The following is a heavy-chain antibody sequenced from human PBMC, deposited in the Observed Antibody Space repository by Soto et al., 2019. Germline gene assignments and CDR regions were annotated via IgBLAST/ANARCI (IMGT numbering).Heavy chain of an antibody. V-gene: IGHV3-21*01. Sequence: GGSLRLSCAASGFTFSSYSMNWVRQAPGKGLEWVSSISSSSSYIYYADSVKGRFTISRDNAKNSLYLQMNSLRAEDTAVYYCARDRAAAGTPDYYYYGMDVWGQGTTVTV. CDR1: GFTFSSYS. CDR2: ISSSSSYI. J-gene: IGHJ6*02. D-gene: IGHD6-13*01. CDR3: ARDRAAAGTPDYYYYGMDV.